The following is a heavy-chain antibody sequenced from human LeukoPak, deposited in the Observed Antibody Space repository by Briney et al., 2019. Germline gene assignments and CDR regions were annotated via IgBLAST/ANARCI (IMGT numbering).Heavy chain of an antibody. V-gene: IGHV4-4*07. CDR2: IYSSGST. Sequence: SETLSLTCTVSGGSMSDYYWSWIRQPAGKGLEWIGRIYSSGSTIYSPSLKSRVTMSVDTSKNQFSLKLSSVTAAGTAVYFCARGFGSSWYYFDHWGQGTLVTVSS. D-gene: IGHD6-13*01. J-gene: IGHJ4*02. CDR1: GGSMSDYY. CDR3: ARGFGSSWYYFDH.